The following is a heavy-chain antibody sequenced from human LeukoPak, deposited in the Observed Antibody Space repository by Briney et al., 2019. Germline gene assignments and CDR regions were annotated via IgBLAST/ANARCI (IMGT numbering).Heavy chain of an antibody. Sequence: GGSLRLSCAASGFTVSSNYMSWVRQAPGKGLEWVSVIYSGGSTYYADSVKGRFTISRDNSKNTLWLQMNSLRAEDTAIYFCTRGPYCSGGTCYSLGEFDPWGQGTLVTVSS. CDR2: IYSGGST. D-gene: IGHD2-15*01. J-gene: IGHJ5*02. V-gene: IGHV3-53*01. CDR1: GFTVSSNY. CDR3: TRGPYCSGGTCYSLGEFDP.